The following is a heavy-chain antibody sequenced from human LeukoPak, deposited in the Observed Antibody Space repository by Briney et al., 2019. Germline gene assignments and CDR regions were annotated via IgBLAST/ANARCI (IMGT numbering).Heavy chain of an antibody. Sequence: PGASLLISGQGSGFHFPSYWISWARQLPGKGLEWMGRIDPSDSYTNYSPSFQGHVTISADKAISTAYLQWSSLKASDSAMYYCPRHPRYSGYDGPLDFEYCGEGTLVTVSS. V-gene: IGHV5-10-1*01. J-gene: IGHJ4*02. CDR3: PRHPRYSGYDGPLDFEY. CDR2: IDPSDSYT. CDR1: GFHFPSYW. D-gene: IGHD5-12*01.